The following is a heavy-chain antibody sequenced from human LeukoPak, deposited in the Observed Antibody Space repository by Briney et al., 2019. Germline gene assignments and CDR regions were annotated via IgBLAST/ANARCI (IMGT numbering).Heavy chain of an antibody. CDR3: ARGHVTVSAHDDAFDI. V-gene: IGHV3-33*05. CDR2: ISYDGSNK. J-gene: IGHJ3*02. D-gene: IGHD5/OR15-5a*01. Sequence: GGSLRLSCAASGFAFSSYGMHWVRQAPGKGLEWVAVISYDGSNKYYADSVKGRFTISRDNSKNTLYLQMNSLRAEDTAVYYCARGHVTVSAHDDAFDIWGQGTMVTVSS. CDR1: GFAFSSYG.